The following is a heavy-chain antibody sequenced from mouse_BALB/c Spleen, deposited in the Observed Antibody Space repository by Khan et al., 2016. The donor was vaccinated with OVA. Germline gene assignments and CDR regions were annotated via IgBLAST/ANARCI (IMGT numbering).Heavy chain of an antibody. Sequence: VQLKESGGGLVQPGGSRKLSCAASGFTFSSFGMHWVRQAPEKGLEWVAYISSGSSTIYYADTVKGRFTISRDNPKNTLFLQMTSLRSEDTAMYYCARSPLYYGYLDYWGQGTTLTVSS. CDR1: GFTFSSFG. CDR3: ARSPLYYGYLDY. CDR2: ISSGSSTI. V-gene: IGHV5-17*02. J-gene: IGHJ2*01. D-gene: IGHD1-1*01.